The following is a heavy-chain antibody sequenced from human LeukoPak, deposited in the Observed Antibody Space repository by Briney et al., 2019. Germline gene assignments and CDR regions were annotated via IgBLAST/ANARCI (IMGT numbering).Heavy chain of an antibody. CDR3: AKDASTVTLHADY. Sequence: RGSLSLSCAPSGFTFSSFGMHWVRQAPGKGLERVAVLSYDGSNSFYADSVKGRFTISRDNSKNTLYLQMNSLRPEDTAVYYRAKDASTVTLHADYWGQGTLVTVSS. D-gene: IGHD4-17*01. V-gene: IGHV3-30*18. CDR2: LSYDGSNS. J-gene: IGHJ4*02. CDR1: GFTFSSFG.